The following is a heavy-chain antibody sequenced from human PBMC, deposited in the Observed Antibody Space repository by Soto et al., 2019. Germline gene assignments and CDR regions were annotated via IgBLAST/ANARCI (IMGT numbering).Heavy chain of an antibody. Sequence: GGSLRLSCAGYGFTLSDHYIDWVRQAPGKGLEWVGRSRDKPQGYSTAYAASVKGRFTTSRDESKNSAYLQMNSLKTEDTAVYYCAKATYVLRLHWGPPHWGMDVWGQGTTVTVSS. CDR3: AKATYVLRLHWGPPHWGMDV. J-gene: IGHJ6*02. CDR1: GFTLSDHY. V-gene: IGHV3-72*01. CDR2: SRDKPQGYST. D-gene: IGHD3-3*01.